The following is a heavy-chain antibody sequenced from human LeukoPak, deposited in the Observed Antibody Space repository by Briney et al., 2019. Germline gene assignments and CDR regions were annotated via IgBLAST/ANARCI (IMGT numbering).Heavy chain of an antibody. CDR2: IYSGGST. V-gene: IGHV3-53*01. D-gene: IGHD3-22*01. CDR3: ARGPSSGYYNWFDP. CDR1: GFTVSSNY. J-gene: IGHJ5*02. Sequence: GGSLRLSCAASGFTVSSNYMSWVRQAPGKGLEWVSVIYSGGSTYYADSVKGRSTISRDNAKNSLYLQMNSLRAEDTAVYYCARGPSSGYYNWFDPWGQGTLVTVSS.